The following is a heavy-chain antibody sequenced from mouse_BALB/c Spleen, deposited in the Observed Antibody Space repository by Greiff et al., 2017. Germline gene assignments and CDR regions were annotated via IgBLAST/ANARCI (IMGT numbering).Heavy chain of an antibody. CDR3: ARGLGYGSSYDLFAY. D-gene: IGHD1-1*01. V-gene: IGHV1-14*01. J-gene: IGHJ3*01. CDR1: GYTFTSYV. Sequence: VQLQQSGPELVKPGASVKMSCKASGYTFTSYVMHWVKQKPGQGLEWIGYINPYNDGTKYNEKFKGKATLTSDKSSSTAYMELSSLTSEDSAVYYGARGLGYGSSYDLFAYWGQGTLVTVSA. CDR2: INPYNDGT.